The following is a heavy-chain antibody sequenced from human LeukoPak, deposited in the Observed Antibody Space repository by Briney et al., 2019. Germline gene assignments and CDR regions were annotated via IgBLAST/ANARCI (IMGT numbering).Heavy chain of an antibody. D-gene: IGHD4-17*01. CDR2: INPNSGGT. CDR3: ARGYGDPPPYFDY. V-gene: IGHV1-2*02. J-gene: IGHJ4*02. CDR1: GYTFTGYY. Sequence: VASVKVSCKASGYTFTGYYMHWVRQAPGQGLEWMGWINPNSGGTNYAQKFQGRVTMTRDTSISTAYMELSRLRSDDTAVYYCARGYGDPPPYFDYWGQGTLVTVSS.